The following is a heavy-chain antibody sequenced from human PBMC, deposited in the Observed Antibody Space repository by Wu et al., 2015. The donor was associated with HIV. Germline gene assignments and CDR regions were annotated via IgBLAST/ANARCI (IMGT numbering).Heavy chain of an antibody. CDR2: INPNSGGT. J-gene: IGHJ6*03. Sequence: QVQLVQSGAEVKKPGASVKVSCKASGYTFTGYYMHWVRQAPGQGLEWMGWINPNSGGTNYAQKFQGRVTMTRDTSISTAYMELSRLRSDDTAVYYCARGGYYYDSSGYPTGYYYYYMDVWGKGTTVTVSS. CDR1: GYTFTGYY. CDR3: ARGGYYYDSSGYPTGYYYYYMDV. D-gene: IGHD3-22*01. V-gene: IGHV1-2*02.